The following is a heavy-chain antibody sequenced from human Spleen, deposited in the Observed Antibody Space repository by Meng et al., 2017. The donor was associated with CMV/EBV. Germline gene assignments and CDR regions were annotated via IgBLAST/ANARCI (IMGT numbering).Heavy chain of an antibody. CDR3: AKAKSLGMTCFDN. Sequence: GGSLRLSCAASGFTFSSYWMHWVRQAPGKGLVWVSRINSDGNITNYADSVKGRFTISRDNAKNRLYLQMNSLRAEDTAVYYCAKAKSLGMTCFDNWGQGTLVTVSS. CDR1: GFTFSSYW. CDR2: INSDGNIT. V-gene: IGHV3-74*01. D-gene: IGHD3-16*01. J-gene: IGHJ4*02.